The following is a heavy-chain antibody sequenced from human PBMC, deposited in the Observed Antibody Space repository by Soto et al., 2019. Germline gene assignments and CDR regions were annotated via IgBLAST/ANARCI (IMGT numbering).Heavy chain of an antibody. J-gene: IGHJ4*02. CDR2: ITDGGVLT. V-gene: IGHV3-23*01. D-gene: IGHD5-12*01. CDR1: GFTFSTSA. CDR3: AVGGAVVGTIGHFY. Sequence: EVQLLESGGGLVQPGGSLRLSCATSGFTFSTSAMTWVRQAPGKGLEWVSSITDGGVLTYYADSVKGRCTISRDNSKKTLALQMSSLTTDATAVYYCAVGGAVVGTIGHFYWGQGTLVTVSS.